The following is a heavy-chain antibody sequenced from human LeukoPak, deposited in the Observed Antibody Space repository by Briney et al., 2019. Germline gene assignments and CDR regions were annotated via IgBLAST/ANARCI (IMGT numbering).Heavy chain of an antibody. CDR2: ISWNSNSI. Sequence: GGSLRLSCEASGFTFDDYAIHWVRQAPGKGLEWVSGISWNSNSIGCADSVKGRFTISRDNAKNSLHLLMSSLRAEDMALYYCAKSTDCCLNYGDYGYFDSWGQGTLVNVSS. J-gene: IGHJ4*02. D-gene: IGHD4-17*01. V-gene: IGHV3-9*03. CDR3: AKSTDCCLNYGDYGYFDS. CDR1: GFTFDDYA.